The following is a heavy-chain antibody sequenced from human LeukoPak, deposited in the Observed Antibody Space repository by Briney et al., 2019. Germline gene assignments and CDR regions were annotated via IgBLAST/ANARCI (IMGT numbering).Heavy chain of an antibody. Sequence: SETLSLTCTVSGYSISSGYYWGWIRQPPGKGLEWIGSIYHSGSTYYNPSLKSRVTISVDTSKNQFSLKLSSVTAADTAVYYCARHCCSSNSCYMAFDYWGQGTLVTASS. V-gene: IGHV4-38-2*02. CDR3: ARHCCSSNSCYMAFDY. J-gene: IGHJ4*02. CDR2: IYHSGST. D-gene: IGHD2-2*02. CDR1: GYSISSGYY.